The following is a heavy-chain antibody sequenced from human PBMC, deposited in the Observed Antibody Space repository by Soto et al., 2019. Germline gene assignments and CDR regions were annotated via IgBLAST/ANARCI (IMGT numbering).Heavy chain of an antibody. J-gene: IGHJ6*03. CDR3: ARGIIAAAGTHYYYYYYMDV. CDR1: GGSISSYY. CDR2: IYYSGST. D-gene: IGHD6-13*01. V-gene: IGHV4-59*12. Sequence: SETLSLTCTVSGGSISSYYWSWIRQSPGKGLEWIGNIYYSGSTNYSPSLKSRVTISVDTSKNQFSLKLSSVTAADTAVYYCARGIIAAAGTHYYYYYYMDVWGKGTTVTV.